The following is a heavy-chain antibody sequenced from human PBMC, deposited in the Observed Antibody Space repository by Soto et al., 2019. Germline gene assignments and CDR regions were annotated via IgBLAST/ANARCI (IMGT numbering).Heavy chain of an antibody. Sequence: SETLSLTCTVSGGSISSSSYYWGWIRQPPGKGLEWIGSIYYSGSTYYNPSLKSRVTISVDTSKNQFSLKLSSVTAADTAVYYCASLPPAYQLLVDYYFDYWGQGTLVTVSS. J-gene: IGHJ4*02. V-gene: IGHV4-39*01. CDR1: GGSISSSSYY. CDR3: ASLPPAYQLLVDYYFDY. CDR2: IYYSGST. D-gene: IGHD2-2*01.